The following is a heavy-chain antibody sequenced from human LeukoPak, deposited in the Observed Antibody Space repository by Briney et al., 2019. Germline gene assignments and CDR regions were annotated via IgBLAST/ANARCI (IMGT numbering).Heavy chain of an antibody. CDR3: ARGTLFFDY. CDR2: ISYDGSNK. V-gene: IGHV3-30*01. J-gene: IGHJ4*02. CDR1: GFTFSSYA. Sequence: GGSLRLSCAASGFTFSSYAMHWVRQAPGKGLEWVAVISYDGSNKYYADSVKGRFTISRDNSKNTLYLQMNSLRAEDTAVYYCARGTLFFDYWGQGTLSPSPQ.